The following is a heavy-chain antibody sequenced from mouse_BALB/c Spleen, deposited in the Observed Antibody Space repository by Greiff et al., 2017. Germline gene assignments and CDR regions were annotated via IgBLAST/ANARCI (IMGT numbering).Heavy chain of an antibody. CDR3: ASDYDYDDAMDY. J-gene: IGHJ4*01. CDR1: GFTFSDYY. D-gene: IGHD2-4*01. Sequence: EVKVVESGGGLVKPGGSLKLSCAASGFTFSDYYMYWVRQTPEKRLEWVATISDGGSYTYYPDSVKGRFTISRDNAKNNLYLQMSSLKSEDTAMYYCASDYDYDDAMDYWGQGTSVTVSS. V-gene: IGHV5-4*02. CDR2: ISDGGSYT.